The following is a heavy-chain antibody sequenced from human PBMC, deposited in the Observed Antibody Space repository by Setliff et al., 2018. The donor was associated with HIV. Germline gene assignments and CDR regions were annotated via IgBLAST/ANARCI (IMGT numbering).Heavy chain of an antibody. D-gene: IGHD6-19*01. CDR3: ARGAGRGQEGEYFQH. Sequence: VHPSQTLSLTCTVSGASISSGGFYWNWIRQHPGKGLEWIGYIYYNGGTYYSPSLKSRLTISVDTSKTQFSLRLTSATDADTAVYYRARGAGRGQEGEYFQHGGQGTLVTVST. CDR1: GASISSGGFY. V-gene: IGHV4-31*03. CDR2: IYYNGGT. J-gene: IGHJ1*01.